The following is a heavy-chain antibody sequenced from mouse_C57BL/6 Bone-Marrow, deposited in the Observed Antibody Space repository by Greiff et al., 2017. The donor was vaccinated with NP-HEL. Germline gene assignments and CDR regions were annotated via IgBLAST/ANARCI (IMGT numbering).Heavy chain of an antibody. CDR3: ASPPTGTGAWFAY. CDR2: ISNGGGST. Sequence: DVKLVESGGGLVQPGGSLKLSCATSGFTFSDYYMYWVRQTPEKRLEWVAYISNGGGSTYYPDTVKGRFTISRDNAKNTLYLQMSRLKSEDTAMYYCASPPTGTGAWFAYWGQGTLVTVSA. V-gene: IGHV5-12*02. CDR1: GFTFSDYY. D-gene: IGHD4-1*02. J-gene: IGHJ3*01.